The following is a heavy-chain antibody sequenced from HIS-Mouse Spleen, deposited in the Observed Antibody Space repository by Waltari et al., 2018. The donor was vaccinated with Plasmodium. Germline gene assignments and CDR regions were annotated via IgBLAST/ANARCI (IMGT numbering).Heavy chain of an antibody. Sequence: QVQLQESGPGLVKPSETLSLTCTVSGGSISSYYWSWIRQPAGKGLEWIGRIFTSGSTNSNPSLKSRVTMSVDTSKNQFSLKLSSVTAADTAVYYCARDGANWGLYWYFDLWGRGTLVTVSS. CDR1: GGSISSYY. V-gene: IGHV4-4*07. J-gene: IGHJ2*01. CDR2: IFTSGST. D-gene: IGHD7-27*01. CDR3: ARDGANWGLYWYFDL.